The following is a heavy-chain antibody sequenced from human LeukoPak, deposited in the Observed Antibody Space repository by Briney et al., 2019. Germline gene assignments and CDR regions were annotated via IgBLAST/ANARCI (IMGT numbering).Heavy chain of an antibody. J-gene: IGHJ4*02. CDR2: IKSKTDGGTT. Sequence: GGSLRLSCAASGFTFSNAWMSWVRQAPGKGLEWVGRIKSKTDGGTTDYAAPVKGRFTISRDDSKNTLYLQMNSLKTEDTAVYYCTTVGKDYGDFLPHRYWGQGTLVTVSS. CDR3: TTVGKDYGDFLPHRY. V-gene: IGHV3-15*01. D-gene: IGHD4-17*01. CDR1: GFTFSNAW.